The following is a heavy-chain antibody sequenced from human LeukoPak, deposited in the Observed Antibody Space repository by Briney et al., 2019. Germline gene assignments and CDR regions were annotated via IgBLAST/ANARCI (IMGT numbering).Heavy chain of an antibody. CDR3: AKRVAYSSNWPHFDY. V-gene: IGHV3-23*01. CDR2: ISGSGGDT. J-gene: IGHJ4*02. D-gene: IGHD6-13*01. CDR1: GFTFSSYG. Sequence: HPGGSLRLSCAASGFTFSSYGMNWVRQAPGKGLEWVSSISGSGGDTYYADSVKGRFTISRNNSKNTLYLQMNSLRAEDTAVYYCAKRVAYSSNWPHFDYWGQGTLVTVSS.